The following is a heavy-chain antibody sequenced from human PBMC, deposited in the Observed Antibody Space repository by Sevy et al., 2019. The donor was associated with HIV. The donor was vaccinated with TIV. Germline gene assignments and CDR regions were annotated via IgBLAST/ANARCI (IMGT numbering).Heavy chain of an antibody. Sequence: ASVKVSCKASGYTFTRYSMNWVRRAPGQGLEWMGWINTNTGNPTYAQGFTGRFVFSLDTSVSTAYLQISSLKADDTAVYYCARAEVDTAIEGFDYWGQGTLVTVSS. J-gene: IGHJ4*02. CDR1: GYTFTRYS. CDR3: ARAEVDTAIEGFDY. D-gene: IGHD5-18*01. V-gene: IGHV7-4-1*02. CDR2: INTNTGNP.